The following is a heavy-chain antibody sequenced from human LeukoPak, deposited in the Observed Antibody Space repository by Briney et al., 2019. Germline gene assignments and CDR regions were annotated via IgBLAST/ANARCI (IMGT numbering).Heavy chain of an antibody. Sequence: GRSLRLSCAASGFIFSHYGMHWVRQAPGKGLEWVAVIWHDGSSKYYADSVNGRFTISRDNSENTVYLQMNSLRAEDTAVYYCAKDAQRGFDYSNSLEYWGQGDLVTVSS. CDR2: IWHDGSSK. CDR3: AKDAQRGFDYSNSLEY. D-gene: IGHD4-11*01. CDR1: GFIFSHYG. V-gene: IGHV3-33*06. J-gene: IGHJ4*02.